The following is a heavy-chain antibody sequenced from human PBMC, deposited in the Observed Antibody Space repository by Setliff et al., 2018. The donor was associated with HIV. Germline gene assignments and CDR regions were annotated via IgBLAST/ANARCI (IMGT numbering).Heavy chain of an antibody. CDR1: GFTFNTYG. D-gene: IGHD2-15*01. V-gene: IGHV3-23*01. J-gene: IGHJ5*02. CDR3: AKDGISGGSCSRKNWFDT. CDR2: ISGSGSGT. Sequence: PGGSLRLSCSASGFTFNTYGMSWVRRAPGKGLEWVSVISGSGSGTFYADSVKSRFTISRDNSKNTLYLQMNRLRVDDTAVYYCAKDGISGGSCSRKNWFDTWGRGTLVTVSS.